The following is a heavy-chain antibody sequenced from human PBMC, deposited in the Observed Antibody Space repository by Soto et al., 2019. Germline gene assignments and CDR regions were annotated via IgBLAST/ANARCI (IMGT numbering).Heavy chain of an antibody. V-gene: IGHV1-69*13. J-gene: IGHJ4*02. D-gene: IGHD3-22*01. CDR3: ARGVHYDSSGYYYFY. CDR1: GGTFNNYA. Sequence: ASVKVSCKASGGTFNNYAISWVRQAPGQGLEWMGGIIPLFGTANYAQRFQGRVTITADESTSTAYMELRSLRSEDTAVYYCARGVHYDSSGYYYFYWGQGTLVTVSS. CDR2: IIPLFGTA.